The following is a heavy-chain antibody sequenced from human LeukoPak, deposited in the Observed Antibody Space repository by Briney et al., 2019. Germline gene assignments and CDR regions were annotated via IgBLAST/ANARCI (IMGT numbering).Heavy chain of an antibody. Sequence: ASVKVSCKASGYTFTSYDINWVRQATGPGLEWMGWMNPNSGNTGYAQKFQGRVTMTRNTSISTAYMELSSLRSEDTAVYYCASFGYGDYRYYFDYWGQGTLVTVSS. J-gene: IGHJ4*01. CDR2: MNPNSGNT. CDR3: ASFGYGDYRYYFDY. CDR1: GYTFTSYD. V-gene: IGHV1-8*01. D-gene: IGHD4-17*01.